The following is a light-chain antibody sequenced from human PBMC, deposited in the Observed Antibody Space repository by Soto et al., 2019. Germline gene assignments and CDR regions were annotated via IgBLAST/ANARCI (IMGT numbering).Light chain of an antibody. V-gene: IGLV3-21*04. CDR1: NIGSKS. Sequence: SYELTQPPSVSVAPGKTARITCGGNNIGSKSVHWYQQKPGQDPVVVIYYHSDRPSGIPERFSGSNSGNTATLTISRVEAGDEADYYCQVWDSSSDHPYVVFGGGTKLTVL. CDR3: QVWDSSSDHPYVV. CDR2: YHS. J-gene: IGLJ2*01.